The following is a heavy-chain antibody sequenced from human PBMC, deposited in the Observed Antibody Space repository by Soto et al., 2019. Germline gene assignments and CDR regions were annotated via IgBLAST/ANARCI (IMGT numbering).Heavy chain of an antibody. Sequence: SETLSLTCTVSGGSISSYYWSWIRQPPGKGLEWIGYIYYSGSTNYNPSLKSRVTISVDTSKNQFSLKLSSVTAADTAVYYCARAAVSEWLNYYYYYMDVWGKGTTVTVSS. V-gene: IGHV4-59*01. CDR1: GGSISSYY. D-gene: IGHD3-3*01. CDR2: IYYSGST. CDR3: ARAAVSEWLNYYYYYMDV. J-gene: IGHJ6*03.